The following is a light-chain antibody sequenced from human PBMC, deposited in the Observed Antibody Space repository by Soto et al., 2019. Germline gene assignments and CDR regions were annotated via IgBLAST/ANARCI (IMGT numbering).Light chain of an antibody. CDR2: DAS. CDR1: QSVGSN. J-gene: IGKJ2*01. CDR3: QQYNNWPPMYT. V-gene: IGKV3-15*01. Sequence: EIVMTQSPVTLSVSPGERATLSCRASQSVGSNLAWYQQKPGQTPRLLIYDASTRATGIPARFSGSGSGTEFTLTISSLQSEDFAVYYCQQYNNWPPMYTFGQGTKLEIK.